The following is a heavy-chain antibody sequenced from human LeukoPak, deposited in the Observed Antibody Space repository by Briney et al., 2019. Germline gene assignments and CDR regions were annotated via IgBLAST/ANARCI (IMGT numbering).Heavy chain of an antibody. CDR3: AKDHYWSIDY. J-gene: IGHJ4*02. D-gene: IGHD3-3*01. CDR2: IKGDGIST. CDR1: GFTFSTYA. V-gene: IGHV3-74*01. Sequence: GGSLRLSCAASGFTFSTYAMSWVRHAPGQGLVWVSRIKGDGISTNYADSVKGRFTISRDIAKNTLYLQMNSLRAEDTGVYYCAKDHYWSIDYWGRGTLVTVSS.